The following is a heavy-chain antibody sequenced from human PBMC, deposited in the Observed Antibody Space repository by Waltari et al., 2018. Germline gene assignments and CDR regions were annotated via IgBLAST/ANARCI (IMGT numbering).Heavy chain of an antibody. V-gene: IGHV4-4*07. CDR1: GDSIRGSY. Sequence: HVQLQESGPGLVKPSETLSLTCSVSGDSIRGSYWTWIRQPAGKGLEWIGRAYGSGSTDYNPSLKSRVTMSVDTSKNQFSLKLTSVTAADTAVYYCARDYFDSSGYYYYWGQGTLVTVSS. J-gene: IGHJ4*02. CDR3: ARDYFDSSGYYYY. CDR2: AYGSGST. D-gene: IGHD3-22*01.